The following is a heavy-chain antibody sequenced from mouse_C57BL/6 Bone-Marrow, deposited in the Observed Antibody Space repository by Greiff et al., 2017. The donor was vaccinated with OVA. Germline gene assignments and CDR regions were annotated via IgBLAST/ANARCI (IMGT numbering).Heavy chain of an antibody. V-gene: IGHV1-55*01. CDR2: VFPGSGGS. D-gene: IGHD1-1*01. J-gene: IGHJ4*01. CDR3: ARDYGSSGGALDY. Sequence: VQVVESGAELVKPGASVKMSCRASGYTFTNNWITWVRQRPGQGLEWIGDVFPGSGGSNNNEKFKRRATLTVDTSSSTAYMQLSSLTSEDSAVYYCARDYGSSGGALDYWGQGTSVTVSS. CDR1: GYTFTNNW.